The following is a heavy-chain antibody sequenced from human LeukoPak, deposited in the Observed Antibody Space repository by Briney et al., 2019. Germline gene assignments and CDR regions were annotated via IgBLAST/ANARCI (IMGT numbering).Heavy chain of an antibody. CDR1: GGSISSGTYS. D-gene: IGHD3-22*01. CDR2: ISHGGST. V-gene: IGHV4-30-2*01. Sequence: PSETLSLTCAVSGGSISSGTYSWSWIRQPPGKGLEWIGYISHGGSTYYNPSLKSRVSISVDRPKNQFSLRLTSVTAADTAIYYCARGSFYDSSGAFTDAFDIWGQGTMVTVSS. J-gene: IGHJ3*02. CDR3: ARGSFYDSSGAFTDAFDI.